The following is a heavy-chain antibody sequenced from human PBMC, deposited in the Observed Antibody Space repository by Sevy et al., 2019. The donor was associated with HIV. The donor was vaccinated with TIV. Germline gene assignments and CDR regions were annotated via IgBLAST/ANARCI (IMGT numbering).Heavy chain of an antibody. D-gene: IGHD3-3*01. CDR2: ISDGGAVI. CDR1: GFNFSSHK. V-gene: IGHV3-48*03. CDR3: AKEGAFWSGYYVDY. J-gene: IGHJ4*02. Sequence: GGSLRLSCAASGFNFSSHKMNWIRQAPGKGLEWVAYISDGGAVIHYADSVKGQFTISRDNSKNSLYLQMNSLRADDTAVYYCAKEGAFWSGYYVDYWGQGTLVTVSS.